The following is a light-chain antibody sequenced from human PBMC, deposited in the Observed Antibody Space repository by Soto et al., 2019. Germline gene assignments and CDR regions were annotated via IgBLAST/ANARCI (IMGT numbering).Light chain of an antibody. Sequence: IVLTQSPGTLSLSPGERATISCRASQSISSPFLAWYQQKPGQAPRLLIYGASRRATGIPDRFSDSGSGTEFTLTINGLQPEDFASYYCQQSYSTSPITFGQGTRLEIK. CDR2: GAS. CDR1: QSISSPF. J-gene: IGKJ5*01. V-gene: IGKV3-20*01. CDR3: QQSYSTSPIT.